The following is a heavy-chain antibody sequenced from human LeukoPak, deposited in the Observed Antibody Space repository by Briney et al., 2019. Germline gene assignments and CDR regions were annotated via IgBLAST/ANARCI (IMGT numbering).Heavy chain of an antibody. CDR3: ARDRKLEPLPEY. V-gene: IGHV3-23*01. Sequence: GGSLRLSCAASGFTFSSYGMSWVRQAPGKGLEWVSGISTSGGSTYYADSVKGRFTISRDNSKNTLYLQMNSLRAEDTAVYYCARDRKLEPLPEYWGQGTLVTVSS. CDR2: ISTSGGST. D-gene: IGHD1-1*01. J-gene: IGHJ4*02. CDR1: GFTFSSYG.